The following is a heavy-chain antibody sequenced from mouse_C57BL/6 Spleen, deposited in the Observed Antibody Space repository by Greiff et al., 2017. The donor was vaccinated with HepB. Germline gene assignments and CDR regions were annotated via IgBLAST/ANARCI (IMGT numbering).Heavy chain of an antibody. Sequence: VQLQQSGAELARPGASVKMSCKASGYTFTSYTMHWVKQRPGQGLEWIGYINPSSGYTKYNQKFKDKATLTADKSSSTAYMQLSSLTSEDSAVYYCARPDYYAMDDWGQGTSVTVAS. CDR2: INPSSGYT. J-gene: IGHJ4*01. CDR1: GYTFTSYT. V-gene: IGHV1-4*01. CDR3: ARPDYYAMDD.